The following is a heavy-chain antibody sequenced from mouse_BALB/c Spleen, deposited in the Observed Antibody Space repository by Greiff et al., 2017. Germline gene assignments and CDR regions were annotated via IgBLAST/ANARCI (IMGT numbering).Heavy chain of an antibody. CDR1: GYTFSSYW. V-gene: IGHV1-9*01. CDR3: ARRLLITTVVAPGYFDV. Sequence: QVQLQQSGAELMKPGASVKISCKATGYTFSSYWIEWVKQRPGHGLEWIGEILPGSGSTNYNEKFKGKATFTADTSSNTAYMQLSSLTSEDSAVYYCARRLLITTVVAPGYFDVWGAGTTVTVSS. CDR2: ILPGSGST. J-gene: IGHJ1*01. D-gene: IGHD1-1*01.